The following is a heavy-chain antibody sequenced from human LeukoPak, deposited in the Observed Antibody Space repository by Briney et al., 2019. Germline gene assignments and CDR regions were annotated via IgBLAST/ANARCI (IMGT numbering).Heavy chain of an antibody. D-gene: IGHD3-10*01. J-gene: IGHJ5*02. CDR1: GGSVSSGSYY. V-gene: IGHV4-61*01. Sequence: SDTLSLTCTVSGGSVSSGSYYWSWIRQPPGKGLERIGYIYYSGSTNYNPSLKSRVTISVDTSRKQFSLKLHSVSAADTAVYYCARDRGRATWFDPWGQGTVVTVSS. CDR2: IYYSGST. CDR3: ARDRGRATWFDP.